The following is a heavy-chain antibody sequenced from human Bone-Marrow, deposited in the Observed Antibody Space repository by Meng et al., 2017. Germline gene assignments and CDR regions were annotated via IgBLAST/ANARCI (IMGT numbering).Heavy chain of an antibody. CDR2: IYYSGST. D-gene: IGHD1-26*01. CDR3: ARVGYSGSRVTSYYFDY. CDR1: GGSISSGGYY. Sequence: QVQLQESGPGLVNPSQTLSPTCTVSGGSISSGGYYWSWIRQHPGKGLEWIGYIYYSGSTYYNPSLKSLVTISVDTSKNQFSLKLSSVTAADTAVYYCARVGYSGSRVTSYYFDYWGQGTLVTVSS. V-gene: IGHV4-31*01. J-gene: IGHJ4*02.